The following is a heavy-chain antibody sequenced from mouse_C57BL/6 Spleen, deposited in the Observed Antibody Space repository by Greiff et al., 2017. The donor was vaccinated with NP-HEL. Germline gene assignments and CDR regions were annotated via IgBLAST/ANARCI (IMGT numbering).Heavy chain of an antibody. CDR1: GYTFTSYW. V-gene: IGHV1-5*01. Sequence: DVKLVESGTVLARPGASVKMSCKTSGYTFTSYWMHWVKQRPGQGLEWIGAIYPGNSDTSYNQKFKGKAKLTAVTSASTAYMELSSLTNEDSAVYYCVYYDYDGFAYWGQGTLVTVSA. CDR2: IYPGNSDT. J-gene: IGHJ3*01. D-gene: IGHD2-4*01. CDR3: VYYDYDGFAY.